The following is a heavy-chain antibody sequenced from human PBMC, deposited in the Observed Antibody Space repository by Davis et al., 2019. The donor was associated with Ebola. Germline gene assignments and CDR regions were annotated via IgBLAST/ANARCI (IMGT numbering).Heavy chain of an antibody. Sequence: GESLKISCAASEFTFTNYTMNWVRQAPGKGLEWVSSISSSSSYIYYADSVKGRFTISRDNAKNSLYLQMNSLRAEDTALYYCARDQNIYDFWSGPDVWGKGTTVTVSS. CDR3: ARDQNIYDFWSGPDV. V-gene: IGHV3-21*01. J-gene: IGHJ6*04. CDR2: ISSSSSYI. CDR1: EFTFTNYT. D-gene: IGHD3-3*01.